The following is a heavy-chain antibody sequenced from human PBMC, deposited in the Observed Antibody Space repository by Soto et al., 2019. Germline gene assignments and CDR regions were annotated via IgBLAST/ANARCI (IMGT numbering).Heavy chain of an antibody. CDR3: ARVPRYSSGWYRDEYFQH. D-gene: IGHD6-19*01. CDR2: ISAYNGNT. Sequence: ASVKVSCKASGYTFTSYGISWVRQAPGQGLEWMGWISAYNGNTNYAQKLQGRVTMTTDTSTSTAYMELRSLRSDDTAVYYCARVPRYSSGWYRDEYFQHWGQGTLVTVSS. V-gene: IGHV1-18*01. J-gene: IGHJ1*01. CDR1: GYTFTSYG.